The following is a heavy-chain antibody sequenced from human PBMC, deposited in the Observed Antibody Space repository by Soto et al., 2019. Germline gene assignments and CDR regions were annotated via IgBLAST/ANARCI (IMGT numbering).Heavy chain of an antibody. J-gene: IGHJ4*02. Sequence: GGSLILSCAASGFTFSNYGMHWVRQAPGKGLEWVAVISYDGSNKYYADSVKGRFTISRDNSKNTLYLQMNSLRAEDTAVYYCAKDRVKIGYVFDYWGQGTLVTVSS. V-gene: IGHV3-30*18. CDR1: GFTFSNYG. CDR3: AKDRVKIGYVFDY. CDR2: ISYDGSNK. D-gene: IGHD5-12*01.